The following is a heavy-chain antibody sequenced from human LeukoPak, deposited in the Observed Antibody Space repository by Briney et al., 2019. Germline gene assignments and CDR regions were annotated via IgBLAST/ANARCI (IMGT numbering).Heavy chain of an antibody. V-gene: IGHV4-38-2*01. CDR2: IYHSGST. D-gene: IGHD4-17*01. Sequence: SETLSLTCAVSGYSSSSGYYWGWIRQPPGKGLEWIGSIYHSGSTYYNPSLKSRVTISVDTSKNQFSLKLSSVTAADTAVYYCARENTHDYGLLVWGQGTLVTVSP. CDR1: GYSSSSGYY. J-gene: IGHJ4*02. CDR3: ARENTHDYGLLV.